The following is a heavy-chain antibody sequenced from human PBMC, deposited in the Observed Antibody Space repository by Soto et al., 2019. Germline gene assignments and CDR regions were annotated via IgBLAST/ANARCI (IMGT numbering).Heavy chain of an antibody. V-gene: IGHV3-23*01. CDR2: ISGSGGST. D-gene: IGHD6-19*01. CDR3: AKRPADSSGWYWFDY. J-gene: IGHJ4*02. Sequence: PGGSLSLSCAASGFTFSSYAMSWVRQAPGKGLEWVSAISGSGGSTYYADSVKGRFTISRDNSKNTLYLQMNSLRAEDTAVYYCAKRPADSSGWYWFDYWGQGTLVTVSS. CDR1: GFTFSSYA.